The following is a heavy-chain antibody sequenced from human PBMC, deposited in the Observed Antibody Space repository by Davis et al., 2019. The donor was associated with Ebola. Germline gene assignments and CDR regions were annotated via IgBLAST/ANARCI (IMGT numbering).Heavy chain of an antibody. J-gene: IGHJ4*02. V-gene: IGHV3-30*04. CDR2: ISYDGSNK. Sequence: GESLKISCAASGFTFSSYAMHWVRQAPGKGLEWVAVISYDGSNKYYADSVKGRFTISRDNSNHTLYLQMNSRRAEDTAVYYCARGAGIAAAGTEGHYFDYWGQGTLVTVSS. D-gene: IGHD6-13*01. CDR1: GFTFSSYA. CDR3: ARGAGIAAAGTEGHYFDY.